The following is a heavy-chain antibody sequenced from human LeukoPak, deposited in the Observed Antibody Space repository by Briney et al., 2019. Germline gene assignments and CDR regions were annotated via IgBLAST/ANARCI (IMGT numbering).Heavy chain of an antibody. Sequence: GASVRVSCKASGYTFTGYYMHWVGQAPGQGLEWMGWINPNSGGTNYAQKFQRRVTMTRDTSISTAYMELSRLRSDDTAVYCCARVGPLGFFDWFDPWGQGTLVTVSS. V-gene: IGHV1-2*02. D-gene: IGHD3-3*01. J-gene: IGHJ5*02. CDR2: INPNSGGT. CDR1: GYTFTGYY. CDR3: ARVGPLGFFDWFDP.